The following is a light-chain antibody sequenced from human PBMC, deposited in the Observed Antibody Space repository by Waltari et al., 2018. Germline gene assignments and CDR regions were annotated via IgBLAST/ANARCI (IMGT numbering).Light chain of an antibody. V-gene: IGKV3-20*01. CDR3: QMYVRLPVT. Sequence: EIVLTQSPGTLALSPGERATLSCRASQSVGRAWAWYQQKPGQAPRLLIYDTSTRATGIPDRFSGSGSGTDFSLTISRVEPEDFAVYYCQMYVRLPVTFGQGTKVEVK. CDR2: DTS. J-gene: IGKJ1*01. CDR1: QSVGRAW.